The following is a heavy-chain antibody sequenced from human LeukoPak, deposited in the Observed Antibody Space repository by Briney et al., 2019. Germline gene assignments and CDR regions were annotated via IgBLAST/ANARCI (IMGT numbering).Heavy chain of an antibody. CDR3: AKQPSALAGTYDY. J-gene: IGHJ4*02. D-gene: IGHD6-19*01. CDR1: GFTFSSSA. Sequence: GGSLRLSCTASGFTFSSSAMSWVRQPPGKGLEWVSAISGSGGGTYYADSVKGRFAISRDNSKNTLYLQMNSLRAEDTAVYYCAKQPSALAGTYDYWGQGTLVTVSS. V-gene: IGHV3-23*01. CDR2: ISGSGGGT.